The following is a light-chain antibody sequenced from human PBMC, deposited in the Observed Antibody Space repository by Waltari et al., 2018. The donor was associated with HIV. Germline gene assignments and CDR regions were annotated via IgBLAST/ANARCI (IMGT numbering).Light chain of an antibody. CDR1: SSDVGSYNL. CDR2: EVT. CDR3: SSFTSSSTVV. Sequence: QSALTQPPSVSGSPGQSVTISCTGTSSDVGSYNLVSWYQQSPGTAPKLMVYEVTYRPSGVHERFAGSKSGNTASLTISGLQAEDEADYYCSSFTSSSTVVFGGGTKLTVL. J-gene: IGLJ3*02. V-gene: IGLV2-18*02.